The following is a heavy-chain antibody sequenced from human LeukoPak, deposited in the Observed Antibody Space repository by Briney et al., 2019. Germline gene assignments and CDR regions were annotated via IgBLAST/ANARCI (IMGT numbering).Heavy chain of an antibody. D-gene: IGHD3-22*01. CDR3: AREDSSGYYYGRLDY. V-gene: IGHV4-61*02. CDR1: GGSISSGSYY. Sequence: SQTLSLTCTVSGGSISSGSYYWSWIRQPAGKGLEWIGRIYTSGSTNYNPSLKSRVTISVDTSKNQFSLKLSSVTAAVTAVYYCAREDSSGYYYGRLDYWGQGNLVTVSS. CDR2: IYTSGST. J-gene: IGHJ4*02.